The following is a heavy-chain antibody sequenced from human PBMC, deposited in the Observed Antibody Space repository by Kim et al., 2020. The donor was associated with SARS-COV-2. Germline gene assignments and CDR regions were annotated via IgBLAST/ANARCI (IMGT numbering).Heavy chain of an antibody. V-gene: IGHV4-59*01. CDR3: AREWLYGGWTFFDY. J-gene: IGHJ4*02. Sequence: NPSLKSQVTISVDTSKNQFSLKLSSVTAADTAVYYCAREWLYGGWTFFDYWDQGTLVTVSS. D-gene: IGHD4-17*01.